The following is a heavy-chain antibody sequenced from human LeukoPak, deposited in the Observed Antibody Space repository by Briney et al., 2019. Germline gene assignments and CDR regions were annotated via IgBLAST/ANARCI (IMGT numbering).Heavy chain of an antibody. CDR3: ARVHDYGKGLVI. Sequence: ASVKVSCKASGYTFTGYYMHWVRQAPGQGLEWMGWINPNSGGTNYAQKFQGRVTMTRDTPISTAYMELSRLRSDDTAVYYCARVHDYGKGLVIWGQGTMVTVSS. J-gene: IGHJ3*02. CDR1: GYTFTGYY. CDR2: INPNSGGT. V-gene: IGHV1-2*02. D-gene: IGHD4-17*01.